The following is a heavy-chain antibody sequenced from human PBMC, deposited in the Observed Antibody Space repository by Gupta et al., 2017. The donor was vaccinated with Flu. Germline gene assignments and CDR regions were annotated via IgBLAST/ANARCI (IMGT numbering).Heavy chain of an antibody. CDR3: ARFLNRDTSGGYGNWFDS. CDR1: GYTFTNYF. J-gene: IGHJ5*01. D-gene: IGHD6-19*01. CDR2: INPGGGST. Sequence: QVQLVQSGAEVKEPGASVKVSCTASGYTFTNYFMYWVRQVPGQGLGWMGIINPGGGSTVYAQKFQGRVTMTRDTSTSTVYMELSSLRSEETGIYDCARFLNRDTSGGYGNWFDSWGQGTPVTVSS. V-gene: IGHV1-46*01.